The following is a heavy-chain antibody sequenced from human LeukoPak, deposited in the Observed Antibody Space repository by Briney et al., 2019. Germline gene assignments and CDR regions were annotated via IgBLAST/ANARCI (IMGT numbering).Heavy chain of an antibody. CDR3: ARTIVVVTPGQAKIINWFDP. J-gene: IGHJ5*02. D-gene: IGHD3-22*01. Sequence: SETLSLTCTVSGGSISSGSYYWSWIRQPAGKGLEWIGRIYTSGSTNYNPSLKSRVTISVDTSKNQFSLKLSSVTAADTAVYYCARTIVVVTPGQAKIINWFDPWGQGTLVTVSS. CDR2: IYTSGST. V-gene: IGHV4-61*02. CDR1: GGSISSGSYY.